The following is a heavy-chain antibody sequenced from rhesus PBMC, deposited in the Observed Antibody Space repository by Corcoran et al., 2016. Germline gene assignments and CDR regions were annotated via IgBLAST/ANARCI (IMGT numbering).Heavy chain of an antibody. CDR1: GFTLSIFG. CDR3: TRFDV. Sequence: EVQLVESGGGLAQPGGSLRLSCSASGFTLSIFGIHGVRLATEKGREWVAVISADGTNKYYADSVKDRFTISRDNSNSMVYLQMNNLKLEDTAVYYCTRFDVWGPGVLVIVSS. J-gene: IGHJ5-1*01. CDR2: ISADGTNK. V-gene: IGHV3-54*02.